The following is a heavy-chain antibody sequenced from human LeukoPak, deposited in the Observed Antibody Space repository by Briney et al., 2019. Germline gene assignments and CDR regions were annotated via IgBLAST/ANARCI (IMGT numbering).Heavy chain of an antibody. V-gene: IGHV3-33*01. CDR1: GFTFSSYG. J-gene: IGHJ4*02. D-gene: IGHD3-22*01. CDR3: ASDGHYYDSSGYYDY. CDR2: IWYDGSNK. Sequence: PGGSLRLSCAASGFTFSSYGMHWVRQAPGKGLEWVAVIWYDGSNKHYADSVKGRFTISRDNSKNTLYLQMNSLRAEDTAVYYCASDGHYYDSSGYYDYWGQGTLVTVSS.